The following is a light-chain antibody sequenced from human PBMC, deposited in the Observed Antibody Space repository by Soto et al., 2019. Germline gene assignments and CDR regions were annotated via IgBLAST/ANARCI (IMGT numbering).Light chain of an antibody. J-gene: IGLJ1*01. CDR3: CSYAGSSTFV. CDR1: RSDLGSYNL. V-gene: IGLV2-23*01. Sequence: QSALTQPASVSGSPGQSITLSCTGTRSDLGSYNLVSWYQQHPGKAPKLMIYEGSKRPSGVSYRFSGSKSGNTASLTISGLQTEDEADYYCCSYAGSSTFVFGTGTKLTVL. CDR2: EGS.